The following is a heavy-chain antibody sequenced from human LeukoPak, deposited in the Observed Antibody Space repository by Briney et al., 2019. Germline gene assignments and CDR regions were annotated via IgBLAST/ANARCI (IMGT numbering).Heavy chain of an antibody. Sequence: HPGGSLRLSCAASGFTFSTYAMTWVRQAPGKGLEWVSSITGTGDGTSAADSVKGRFTISRDSSKHTLYLQMNSLRVEDTAVYYCAKAGLVRGGALDSWGQGTLVTVSS. CDR1: GFTFSTYA. CDR2: ITGTGDGT. V-gene: IGHV3-23*01. J-gene: IGHJ4*02. D-gene: IGHD4/OR15-4a*01. CDR3: AKAGLVRGGALDS.